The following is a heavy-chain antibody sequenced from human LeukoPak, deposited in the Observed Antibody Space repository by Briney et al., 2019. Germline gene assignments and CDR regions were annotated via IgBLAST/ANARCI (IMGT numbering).Heavy chain of an antibody. D-gene: IGHD2-15*01. CDR1: GNTFTIYY. CDR2: INPSGDTT. V-gene: IGHV1-46*01. Sequence: ASVKVSCKASGNTFTIYYVHWVRQAPGQGLEWMGIINPSGDTTSYAQRFQGRVTMTRDTSTSTVYMELSSLRSEDTAVYYCARASGYCSGGSCLGGNWFDPWGQGTLVTVSS. CDR3: ARASGYCSGGSCLGGNWFDP. J-gene: IGHJ5*02.